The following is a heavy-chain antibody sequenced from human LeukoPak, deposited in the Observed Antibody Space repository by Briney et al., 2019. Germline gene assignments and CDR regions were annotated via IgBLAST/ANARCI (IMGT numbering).Heavy chain of an antibody. J-gene: IGHJ4*02. Sequence: GGSLRLSCAASGFSFNIYAMSWVRQAPGKGLEWVSTFYETGKTDYADSVKGRFTISRDTSKNTLYLQMNSLRAEDTAVYYCAKALLSITTSFDYWGQGTLVTVSS. D-gene: IGHD3-22*01. CDR2: FYETGKT. CDR3: AKALLSITTSFDY. V-gene: IGHV3-23*01. CDR1: GFSFNIYA.